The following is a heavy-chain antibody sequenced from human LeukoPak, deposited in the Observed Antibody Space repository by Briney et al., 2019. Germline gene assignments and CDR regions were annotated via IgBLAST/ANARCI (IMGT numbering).Heavy chain of an antibody. CDR1: GFPFRSYT. D-gene: IGHD4-17*01. J-gene: IGHJ1*01. CDR2: ISHDGNNH. V-gene: IGHV3-30*03. CDR3: ARDNGDYEH. Sequence: PGGSLRLSCAASGFPFRSYTMSWVRQAPGKGLEWLGVISHDGNNHYYADSVKGRFSISRDNSKNTVYLQMNSLRAEDTAMYYCARDNGDYEHWGQGTLVIVSS.